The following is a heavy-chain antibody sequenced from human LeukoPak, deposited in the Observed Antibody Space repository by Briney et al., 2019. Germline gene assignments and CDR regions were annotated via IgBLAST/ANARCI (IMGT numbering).Heavy chain of an antibody. CDR2: ISAYNGNT. CDR1: GYTFTSYG. J-gene: IGHJ4*02. CDR3: ARVRTYYDFWSGYLTDY. D-gene: IGHD3-3*01. Sequence: ASVKVSCKASGYTFTSYGISWVRQAPGQGLEWMGWISAYNGNTNYAQKLQGRVTMTTDTSTSTAYMELRSLRPDDTAVYYCARVRTYYDFWSGYLTDYWGQGTLVTVSS. V-gene: IGHV1-18*01.